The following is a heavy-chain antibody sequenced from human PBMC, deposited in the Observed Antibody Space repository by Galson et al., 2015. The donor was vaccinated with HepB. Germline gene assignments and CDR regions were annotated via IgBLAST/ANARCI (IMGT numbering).Heavy chain of an antibody. CDR1: GYSFTNYW. J-gene: IGHJ5*02. D-gene: IGHD2-2*01. CDR3: ARQVVAQGWFDP. CDR2: IDPSDSYT. V-gene: IGHV5-10-1*01. Sequence: QSGAEVKKPGESLRISCKGSGYSFTNYWISWVRQMPGKGLEWMGRIDPSDSYTNYSPSFQGHVTISADRSISTAYLQWSSLKASDSAMYYCARQVVAQGWFDPWGQGTLVTVSS.